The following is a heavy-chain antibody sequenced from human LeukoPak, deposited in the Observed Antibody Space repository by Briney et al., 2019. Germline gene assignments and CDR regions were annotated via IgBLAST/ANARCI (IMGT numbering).Heavy chain of an antibody. CDR2: IYHSGST. CDR1: GYSINSGYY. J-gene: IGHJ4*02. CDR3: ASLSRLRILEWLSRYYFDY. V-gene: IGHV4-38-2*02. Sequence: SETLSLTCTVSGYSINSGYYWGWIRQPPGKGLEWIGSIYHSGSTYYNPSLKSRVTISVDTSKNQFSLKLSSVTAADTAVYYCASLSRLRILEWLSRYYFDYWGQGTLVTVSS. D-gene: IGHD3-3*01.